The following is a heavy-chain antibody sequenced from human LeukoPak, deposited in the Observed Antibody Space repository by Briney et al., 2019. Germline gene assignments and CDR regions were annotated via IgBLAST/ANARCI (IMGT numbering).Heavy chain of an antibody. CDR3: SRESGPFCPFGY. J-gene: IGHJ4*02. D-gene: IGHD1-26*01. V-gene: IGHV4-4*07. CDR2: IYPRESP. Sequence: SETLSLTCTVSGGSISSYSWSWMRQPAGKGLEWIGRIYPRESPNYNPSLKSRVIMSVDKSKNQFSLKLRSVTAADTATYFCSRESGPFCPFGYWGQGTLVIVSS. CDR1: GGSISSYS.